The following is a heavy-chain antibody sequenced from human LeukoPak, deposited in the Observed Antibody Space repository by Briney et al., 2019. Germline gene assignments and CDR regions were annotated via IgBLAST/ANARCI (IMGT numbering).Heavy chain of an antibody. CDR1: GGSISSSSYY. CDR3: ARHLYYYDSNGPNIYYFDY. V-gene: IGHV4-39*01. J-gene: IGHJ4*02. D-gene: IGHD3-22*01. Sequence: SETLSLTCTVSGGSISSSSYYWGWIRQPPGKGLEWIGSIYYSGSTYYNPSLKSRVTISVDTSKNQFSLKLSSVTAADTAVYYCARHLYYYDSNGPNIYYFDYWGQGTLVTVSS. CDR2: IYYSGST.